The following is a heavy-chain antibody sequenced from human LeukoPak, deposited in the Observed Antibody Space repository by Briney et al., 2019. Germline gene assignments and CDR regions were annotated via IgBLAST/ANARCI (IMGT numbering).Heavy chain of an antibody. D-gene: IGHD3-16*02. J-gene: IGHJ5*02. CDR3: ARGVVDYYDYVWGSYRGNWFDP. CDR1: GGSISSYY. CDR2: TYYSGST. Sequence: SETLSLTCTVSGGSISSYYWSWIRQPPGKGLEWIGYTYYSGSTNYNPSLKSRVTISVDTSKNQFSLKLSSVTAADTAVYYCARGVVDYYDYVWGSYRGNWFDPWGQGTLVTVSS. V-gene: IGHV4-59*12.